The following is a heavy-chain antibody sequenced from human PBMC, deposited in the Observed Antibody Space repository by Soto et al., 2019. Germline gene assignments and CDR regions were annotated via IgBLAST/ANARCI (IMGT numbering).Heavy chain of an antibody. J-gene: IGHJ6*02. V-gene: IGHV3-23*01. D-gene: IGHD2-21*02. CDR3: ASLGVGDWANYYYYYGMDV. CDR1: GFTFSVYA. Sequence: EVQLLESGGCFVQPGGSLRLSCAATGFTFSVYAMTWVRQAPGKGLEWVSAVTANGGSTYSADSVKGRFTISRDNSKNTLFLQMNSLRAEDTAVYYCASLGVGDWANYYYYYGMDVWGQGTTVSVSS. CDR2: VTANGGST.